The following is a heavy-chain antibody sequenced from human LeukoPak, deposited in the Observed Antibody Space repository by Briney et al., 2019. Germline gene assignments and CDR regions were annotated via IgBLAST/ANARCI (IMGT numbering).Heavy chain of an antibody. V-gene: IGHV3-21*01. CDR3: AAAPLSSSIPFDP. Sequence: GGSLRLSCAASGFTFSTYSMNWVRQAPGKGLEWVSSISSSSSYIYYADSVKGRFTISRDNAKNSLYLQMNSLRAEDTAVYYCAAAPLSSSIPFDPWGQGTLVIVSS. D-gene: IGHD6-6*01. CDR1: GFTFSTYS. CDR2: ISSSSSYI. J-gene: IGHJ5*02.